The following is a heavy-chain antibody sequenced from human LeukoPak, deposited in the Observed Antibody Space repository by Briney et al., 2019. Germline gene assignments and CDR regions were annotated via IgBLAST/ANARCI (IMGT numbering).Heavy chain of an antibody. V-gene: IGHV1-8*01. CDR3: ARSAGSSWYIFDY. Sequence: GASVKVSCKASGYSFSSYDINWVRHASGQGLEWMGLMNPNSGNTGYAQKFQGRVTMTRDTSISTAYMELSRLRSDDTAVYYCARSAGSSWYIFDYWGQGTLVTVSS. D-gene: IGHD6-13*01. CDR1: GYSFSSYD. CDR2: MNPNSGNT. J-gene: IGHJ4*02.